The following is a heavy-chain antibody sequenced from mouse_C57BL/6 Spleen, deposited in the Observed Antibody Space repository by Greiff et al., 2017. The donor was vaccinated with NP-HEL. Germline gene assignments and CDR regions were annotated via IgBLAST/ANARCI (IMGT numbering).Heavy chain of an antibody. Sequence: EVHLVESGGGLVKPGGSLKLSCAASGFTFSDYGMHWVRQAPEKGLEWVAYISSGSSTIYYADTVKGRFTISRDNAKNTLFLQMTSLRSEDTAMYYCAREDWFYAMDYWGQGTSVTVSS. J-gene: IGHJ4*01. CDR3: AREDWFYAMDY. V-gene: IGHV5-17*01. D-gene: IGHD2-2*01. CDR1: GFTFSDYG. CDR2: ISSGSSTI.